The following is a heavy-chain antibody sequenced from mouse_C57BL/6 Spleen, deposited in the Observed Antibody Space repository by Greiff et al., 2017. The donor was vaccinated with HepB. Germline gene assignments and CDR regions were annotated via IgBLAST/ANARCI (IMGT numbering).Heavy chain of an antibody. J-gene: IGHJ1*03. D-gene: IGHD4-1*01. CDR2: IFPRDGST. CDR3: ARGPGTSYWYFDV. CDR1: GYTFTSYD. V-gene: IGHV1-85*01. Sequence: QVQLQQSGPELVKPGASVKLSCKASGYTFTSYDINWVQQRPGQGLEWIGWIFPRDGSTKYNEKFKGKATLTVDTSSSTAYMELHSLTSEDSAVYFCARGPGTSYWYFDVWGTGTTVTVSS.